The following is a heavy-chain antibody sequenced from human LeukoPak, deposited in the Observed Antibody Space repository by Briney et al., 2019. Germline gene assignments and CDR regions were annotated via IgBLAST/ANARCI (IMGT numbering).Heavy chain of an antibody. CDR2: ISSSGSTI. J-gene: IGHJ4*02. V-gene: IGHV3-11*01. D-gene: IGHD6-6*01. CDR1: GFTFSDYY. Sequence: PGGSLRLSCAASGFTFSDYYMSWIRQAPGKGLEWISYISSSGSTIYYADSVKGRFTISRDNARNSLYLQMNSLRAEDTAVYYCARERAIASLRPYYFDYWGQGTPVTVPS. CDR3: ARERAIASLRPYYFDY.